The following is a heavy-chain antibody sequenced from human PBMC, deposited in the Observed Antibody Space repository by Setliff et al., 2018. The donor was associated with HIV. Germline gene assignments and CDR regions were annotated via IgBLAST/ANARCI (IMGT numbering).Heavy chain of an antibody. CDR1: GSSISTSYW. D-gene: IGHD3-9*01. V-gene: IGHV3-11*04. CDR3: AREPHELRYFDWLLYPAYYYYGMDV. Sequence: LSLTCAVSGSSISTSYWWGWIRQPPGKGLEWVSYISSSGSTIYYADSVKGRFTISRDNAKNSLYLQMNSLRAEDTAVYYCAREPHELRYFDWLLYPAYYYYGMDVWGQGTTVTVSS. J-gene: IGHJ6*02. CDR2: ISSSGSTI.